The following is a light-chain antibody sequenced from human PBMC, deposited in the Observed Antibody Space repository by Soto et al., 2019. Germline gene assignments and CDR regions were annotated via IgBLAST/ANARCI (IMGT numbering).Light chain of an antibody. V-gene: IGKV3-11*01. Sequence: EIVLTQSPATLSLSPGERATLSCRADQSVSNYLAGYQQKPGQAPRLLIYDASNRATDIPARFSGSGSGTDCTLTISRLEPEDSGVYYWHERSNWPAINFGQRTRLGIK. CDR2: DAS. CDR3: HERSNWPAIN. J-gene: IGKJ5*01. CDR1: QSVSNY.